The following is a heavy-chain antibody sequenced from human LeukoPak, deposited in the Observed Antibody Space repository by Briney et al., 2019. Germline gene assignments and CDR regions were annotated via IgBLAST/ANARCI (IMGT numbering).Heavy chain of an antibody. CDR1: GGSISSSSYY. V-gene: IGHV4-39*07. D-gene: IGHD3-16*02. J-gene: IGHJ4*02. Sequence: PSETLSLTCTVSGGSISSSSYYWGWLRQPPGKGLEWIGSIYYSGSTYYNPSLKSRVTISVDTSKNQFSLKLSSVTAADTAVYYCARASRLVPRHYDYVWGSYRYTTSPFDYWGQGTLVTVSS. CDR2: IYYSGST. CDR3: ARASRLVPRHYDYVWGSYRYTTSPFDY.